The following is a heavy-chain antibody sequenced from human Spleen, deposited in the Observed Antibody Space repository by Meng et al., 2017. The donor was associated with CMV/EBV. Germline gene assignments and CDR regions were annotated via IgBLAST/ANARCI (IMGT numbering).Heavy chain of an antibody. Sequence: SGGSISSGGYYWSWIRQHPGKGLEWIGYIYYSGSTYYNPSLKSRVTISVDTSKNQFSLKLNSVTAADTAVYYCARGIGVVPAVHFDYWGQGTLVTVSS. D-gene: IGHD2-2*01. V-gene: IGHV4-31*02. CDR2: IYYSGST. CDR1: GGSISSGGYY. J-gene: IGHJ4*02. CDR3: ARGIGVVPAVHFDY.